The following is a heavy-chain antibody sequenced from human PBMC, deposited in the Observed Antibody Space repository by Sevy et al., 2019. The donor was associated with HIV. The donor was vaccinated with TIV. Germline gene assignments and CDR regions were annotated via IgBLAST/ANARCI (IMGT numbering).Heavy chain of an antibody. CDR1: GFTFINHA. J-gene: IGHJ6*02. V-gene: IGHV3-30*04. CDR3: ARDLNSGYANYYYYGMDV. D-gene: IGHD5-12*01. CDR2: ISYDGSNK. Sequence: GGSLRLSCAASGFTFINHAMHWVRQAPGKGLEWVTVISYDGSNKYYADSVKGRFTISRDTSKSTAYLQMDSLRAEDTAVYYCARDLNSGYANYYYYGMDVWGQGTTVTVSS.